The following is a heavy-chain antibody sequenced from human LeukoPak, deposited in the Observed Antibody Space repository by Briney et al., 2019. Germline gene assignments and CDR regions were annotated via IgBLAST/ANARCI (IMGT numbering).Heavy chain of an antibody. D-gene: IGHD4-17*01. CDR2: IYSGGST. CDR3: ARDLNGDYVDY. J-gene: IGHJ4*02. V-gene: IGHV3-66*01. CDR1: GFTVSSNY. Sequence: GSLRLSCAASGFTVSSNYMSWVRQAPGKGLEWVSVIYSGGSTYYADSVKGRFTISRDNSKNTLYLQMNSLRAEDTAVYYCARDLNGDYVDYWGQGTLVTVSS.